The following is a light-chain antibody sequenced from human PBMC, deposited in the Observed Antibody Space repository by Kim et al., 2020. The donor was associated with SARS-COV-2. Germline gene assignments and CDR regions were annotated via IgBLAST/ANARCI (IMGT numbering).Light chain of an antibody. Sequence: VTISCTGGSSNIGAGYDVHWYQQLPGTAPKLLIFDNSNRPSGVPDRFSGSKSGTSASLAITGLQAEDEADYYCQSYDSSLSGSRVFGTGTKVTVL. J-gene: IGLJ1*01. CDR3: QSYDSSLSGSRV. V-gene: IGLV1-40*01. CDR2: DNS. CDR1: SSNIGAGYD.